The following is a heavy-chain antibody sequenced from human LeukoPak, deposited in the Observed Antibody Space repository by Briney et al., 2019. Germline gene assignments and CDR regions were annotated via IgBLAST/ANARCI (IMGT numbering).Heavy chain of an antibody. Sequence: GGSLRLSCAASGFTFSSYAMSWVRQAPGKGLEWVSALSGNGYSTYYGDSVKGRFTISRDSSKNTLYLQMHSLRAEDTALYYCAKAGGPYSSSWYFYNGMDVWGQGTTVTVSS. CDR2: LSGNGYST. J-gene: IGHJ6*02. CDR1: GFTFSSYA. D-gene: IGHD6-13*01. V-gene: IGHV3-23*01. CDR3: AKAGGPYSSSWYFYNGMDV.